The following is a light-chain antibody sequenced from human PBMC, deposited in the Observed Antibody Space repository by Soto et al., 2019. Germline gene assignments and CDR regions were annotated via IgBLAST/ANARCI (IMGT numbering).Light chain of an antibody. Sequence: QSVLTQPPSASGTPGQRVTISCSGSSSNIGSNTVNWYQQLPGTAPKLLIYNNNQRPSVVPDRFSGSKSGTSASLAISGLQSEYEADYYCAAWDDSLNGLVFGTGTKLTVL. CDR1: SSNIGSNT. CDR2: NNN. J-gene: IGLJ1*01. V-gene: IGLV1-44*01. CDR3: AAWDDSLNGLV.